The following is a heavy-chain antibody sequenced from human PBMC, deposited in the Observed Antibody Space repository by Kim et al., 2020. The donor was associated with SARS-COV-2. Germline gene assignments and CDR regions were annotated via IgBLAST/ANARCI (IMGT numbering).Heavy chain of an antibody. Sequence: GGSLRLSCSASGFTFSSYAMHWVRQAPGKGLEYVSAISSNGGSTYYADSVKGRFTISRDNSKNTLYLQMSSLRAEDTAVYYCVKGGIYDIAAAGNYYYYGRDVWGPGTTVTVSS. V-gene: IGHV3-64D*06. J-gene: IGHJ6*02. D-gene: IGHD6-13*01. CDR2: ISSNGGST. CDR1: GFTFSSYA. CDR3: VKGGIYDIAAAGNYYYYGRDV.